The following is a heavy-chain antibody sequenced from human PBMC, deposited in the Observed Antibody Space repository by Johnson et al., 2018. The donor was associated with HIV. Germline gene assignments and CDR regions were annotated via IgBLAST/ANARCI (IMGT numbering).Heavy chain of an antibody. J-gene: IGHJ3*02. Sequence: VQLLESGGGLVQPGGSLRLSCAASGFTFSSYAMSWVRQAPGKGLEWVSVISGRGGSTYYADSVKGRFTISRDNSKNSLYLHMNSLRAEDTAVYYCARDWVGANAFDIWGQGTMVTVSS. CDR2: ISGRGGST. V-gene: IGHV3-23*01. CDR1: GFTFSSYA. CDR3: ARDWVGANAFDI. D-gene: IGHD1-26*01.